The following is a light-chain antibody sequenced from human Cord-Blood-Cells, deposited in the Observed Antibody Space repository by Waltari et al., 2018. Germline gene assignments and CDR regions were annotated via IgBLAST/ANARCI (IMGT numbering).Light chain of an antibody. CDR2: DVS. V-gene: IGLV2-14*01. Sequence: QSALTQPASVSGSPGQSITISCTGTSSDVGGYNYVSWYQQHPGTAPKLMIYDVSKRPSGVSNRFSGSKSGNTASLTISGLQAEDEADYYCSSYTSSSTLKWVFGGGTKLTVL. CDR3: SSYTSSSTLKWV. J-gene: IGLJ3*02. CDR1: SSDVGGYNY.